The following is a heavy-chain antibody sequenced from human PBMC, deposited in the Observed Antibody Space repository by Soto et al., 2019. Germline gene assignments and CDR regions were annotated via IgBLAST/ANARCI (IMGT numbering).Heavy chain of an antibody. Sequence: ASVKVSCKASGYTFTGYYMHWVRQAPGQGLEWMGWINPNSGGTNYAQKFQGRVTMTRDTSISTAYMELSRLRSDDTAVYYCARGETGTTRYYYGMDVWGQGTTVTVSS. CDR2: INPNSGGT. CDR3: ARGETGTTRYYYGMDV. V-gene: IGHV1-2*02. J-gene: IGHJ6*02. CDR1: GYTFTGYY. D-gene: IGHD1-7*01.